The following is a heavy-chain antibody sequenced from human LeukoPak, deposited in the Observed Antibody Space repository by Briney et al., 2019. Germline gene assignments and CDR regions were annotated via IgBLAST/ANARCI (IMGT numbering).Heavy chain of an antibody. V-gene: IGHV3-48*02. CDR1: GFTFRTYS. CDR3: GRHFYRGQGMDA. D-gene: IGHD2/OR15-2a*01. J-gene: IGHJ6*02. Sequence: GGSLRLSCAASGFTFRTYSMNWVRQAPGKGLEWVSYISSSSSTIHYADSVRGRFTISRDNAKNSLYLQINSPRDEDTAVYYCGRHFYRGQGMDAWGQGATVTVSS. CDR2: ISSSSSTI.